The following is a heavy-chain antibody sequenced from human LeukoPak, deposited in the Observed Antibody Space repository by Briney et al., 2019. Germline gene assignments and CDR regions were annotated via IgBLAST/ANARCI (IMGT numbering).Heavy chain of an antibody. Sequence: GGSLRLSCAASGFTFSSYAMSWVRQAPGKGLEWVSTISGSGDRTYYADSVKGRFRISRDNSMDTLYLQMNSLRAEDTAVYYCAKDGLNDFDSSCYYGDFDYWGQGTLVTVSS. V-gene: IGHV3-23*01. D-gene: IGHD3-22*01. CDR3: AKDGLNDFDSSCYYGDFDY. J-gene: IGHJ4*02. CDR2: ISGSGDRT. CDR1: GFTFSSYA.